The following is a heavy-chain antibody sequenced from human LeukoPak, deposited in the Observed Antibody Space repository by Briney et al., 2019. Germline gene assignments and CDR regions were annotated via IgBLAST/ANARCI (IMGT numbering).Heavy chain of an antibody. CDR1: GGSISSSNW. CDR3: ARVDGRTLDAFDI. J-gene: IGHJ3*02. CDR2: IYHSGST. V-gene: IGHV4-4*02. Sequence: MASGTLSLTCAVSGGSISSSNWWSWVRQPPGKGLEWIGEIYHSGSTNYNPSLKSRVTMSVDTSKNQFSLKLSSVTAADTAVYYCARVDGRTLDAFDIWGQGTMVTVSS.